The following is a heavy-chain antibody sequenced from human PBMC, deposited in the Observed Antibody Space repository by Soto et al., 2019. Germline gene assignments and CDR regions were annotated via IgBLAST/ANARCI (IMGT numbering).Heavy chain of an antibody. CDR2: INPNSGGT. CDR3: ARAGVEYYYGSGSYYNGPIVDY. V-gene: IGHV1-2*02. D-gene: IGHD3-10*01. CDR1: GYTFTGYY. Sequence: ASVKVSCKASGYTFTGYYMHWVRQAPGQGLEWMGWINPNSGGTNYAQKFQGRVTMTRDTSISTAYMELSRLRSDDTAVYYCARAGVEYYYGSGSYYNGPIVDYWGQGTLVTVSS. J-gene: IGHJ4*02.